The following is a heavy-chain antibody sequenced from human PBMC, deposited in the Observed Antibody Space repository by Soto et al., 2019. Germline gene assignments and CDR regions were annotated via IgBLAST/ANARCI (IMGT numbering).Heavy chain of an antibody. CDR3: VGEVASGY. J-gene: IGHJ4*02. CDR2: ISRDGRTM. D-gene: IGHD2-21*01. Sequence: QVQLVESGGGVVQPGRSLRLSCAASGVTLSNFGMHWVRQAPGKGLEWVAVISRDGRTMFYADSVKGRFTISRDSSRNTLYLQMNSLRAEDTALYHCVGEVASGYWGQGTLVTVSS. CDR1: GVTLSNFG. V-gene: IGHV3-30*03.